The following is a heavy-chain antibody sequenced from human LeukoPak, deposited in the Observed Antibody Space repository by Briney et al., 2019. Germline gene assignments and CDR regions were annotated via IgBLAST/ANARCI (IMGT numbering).Heavy chain of an antibody. CDR3: ARDLEAINIVPAAAGDY. J-gene: IGHJ4*02. CDR1: GGTFSSYT. CDR2: IIPILGIA. Sequence: PVKVSCKASGGTFSSYTISWVRQAPGQGLEWMGRIIPILGIANYAQKFQGRVTITADKSTSTAYMELSSLRSEDTAVYYCARDLEAINIVPAAAGDYWGQGTLVTVSS. V-gene: IGHV1-69*04. D-gene: IGHD2-2*01.